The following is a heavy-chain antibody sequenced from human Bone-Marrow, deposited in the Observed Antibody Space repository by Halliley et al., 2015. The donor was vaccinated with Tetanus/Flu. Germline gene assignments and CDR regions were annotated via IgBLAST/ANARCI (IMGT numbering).Heavy chain of an antibody. Sequence: KGRGGMGIPYPGASETRYSPPFQGQVTISADKSISTAYLQGSSLKASDTAMFYCARQGGYGDYGWWGQGTLVTVSS. V-gene: IGHV5-51*01. CDR2: PYPGASET. J-gene: IGHJ4*02. CDR3: ARQGGYGDYGW. D-gene: IGHD4-17*01.